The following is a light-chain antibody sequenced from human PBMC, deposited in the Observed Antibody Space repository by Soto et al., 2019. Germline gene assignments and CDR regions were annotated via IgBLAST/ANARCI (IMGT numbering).Light chain of an antibody. CDR2: EVT. J-gene: IGLJ3*02. Sequence: QSALTQPASVSGSPGQSIAISCTGTRSDVGAYNYVSWYQQHPGKAPKLMISEVTNRPSGVSDRFSGSKSGNTASLTISGLQAEDEADYFCAAWDVSLNGHWLFGGGTKVTVL. CDR1: RSDVGAYNY. V-gene: IGLV2-14*01. CDR3: AAWDVSLNGHWL.